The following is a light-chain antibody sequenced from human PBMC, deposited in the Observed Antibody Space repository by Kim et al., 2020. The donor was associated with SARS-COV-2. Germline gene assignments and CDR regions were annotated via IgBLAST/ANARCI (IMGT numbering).Light chain of an antibody. CDR3: AAWDDSLRGVV. CDR2: NNK. Sequence: GQRVTISCSGSRSNIGNNPVNWYQQLPGTAPQLLIYNNKQRPSGVPDRFSGSKSGTSASLAISGLQSEDEADYYCAAWDDSLRGVVFGGGTQLTVL. J-gene: IGLJ2*01. CDR1: RSNIGNNP. V-gene: IGLV1-44*01.